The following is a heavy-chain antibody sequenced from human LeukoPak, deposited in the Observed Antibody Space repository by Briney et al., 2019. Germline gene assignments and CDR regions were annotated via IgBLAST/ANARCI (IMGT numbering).Heavy chain of an antibody. CDR2: IWYDGSNK. D-gene: IGHD2-15*01. Sequence: GGSLRLSCAASGFTFSSYWMSWVRQAPGKGLEWVAVIWYDGSNKYYADSVKGRFTISRDNSKNTLYLQMNSLRAEDTAVYYCAKAGSFQYYYMDVWGKGTTVTVSS. CDR3: AKAGSFQYYYMDV. J-gene: IGHJ6*03. CDR1: GFTFSSYW. V-gene: IGHV3-33*06.